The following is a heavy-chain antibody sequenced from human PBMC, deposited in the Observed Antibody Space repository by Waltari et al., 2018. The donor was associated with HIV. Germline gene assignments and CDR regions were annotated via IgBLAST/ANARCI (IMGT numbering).Heavy chain of an antibody. CDR3: ARDWGVDYDFWSGPKGWFDP. Sequence: QVQLVQSGAEVKKPGASVKVSCKASGYTFTGYYMHWVRQAPGQGLEWMGWINPNRGGTNYAQKFQGRVTMTRDTSISTAYMGLSRLRSDDTAVYYCARDWGVDYDFWSGPKGWFDPWGQGTLVTVSS. CDR2: INPNRGGT. D-gene: IGHD3-3*01. J-gene: IGHJ5*02. CDR1: GYTFTGYY. V-gene: IGHV1-2*02.